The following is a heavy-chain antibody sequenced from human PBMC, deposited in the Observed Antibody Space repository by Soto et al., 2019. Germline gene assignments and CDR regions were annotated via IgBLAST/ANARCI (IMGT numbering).Heavy chain of an antibody. CDR3: ARDGQWLARRYYYGLDV. D-gene: IGHD6-19*01. V-gene: IGHV1-18*01. Sequence: ASVKVSCKASGYTFTSYGISWVRHAPGQGLEWMGWISAYNGNTNYAQKVQGRVTMTTDTSTSTAYMELRSLRSDDTAVYYCARDGQWLARRYYYGLDVWGQGTTVTVSS. J-gene: IGHJ6*02. CDR1: GYTFTSYG. CDR2: ISAYNGNT.